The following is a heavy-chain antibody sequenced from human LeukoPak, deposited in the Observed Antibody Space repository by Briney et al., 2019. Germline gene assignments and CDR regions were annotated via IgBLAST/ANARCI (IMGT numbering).Heavy chain of an antibody. D-gene: IGHD4-17*01. CDR2: LFSGGGT. V-gene: IGHV3-53*01. J-gene: IGHJ5*02. CDR1: GFSVSNNY. CDR3: ARGGDYGGWFDP. Sequence: PGGSLRLSCAASGFSVSNNYMNWVRQAPGKGLEWVSVLFSGGGTHYADSVRGRFTISRDNSKNTLYLQMNSLRAEDTAVYYCARGGDYGGWFDPWGQGTLVTVSS.